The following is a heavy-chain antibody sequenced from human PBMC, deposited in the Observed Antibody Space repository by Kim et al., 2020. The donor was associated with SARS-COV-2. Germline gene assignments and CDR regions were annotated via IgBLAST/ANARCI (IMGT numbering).Heavy chain of an antibody. J-gene: IGHJ6*02. V-gene: IGHV1-24*01. CDR1: GYTLTEFY. CDR3: ATAPSIAASSERHYYYYYGMDV. D-gene: IGHD6-6*01. CDR2: FDPEDGET. Sequence: ASVKVSCKVSGYTLTEFYMHWVRQAPGKGLEWMGGFDPEDGETIYAQKFQGRVTMTEDTSTDTAYMELSSLRSEDTAVYYCATAPSIAASSERHYYYYYGMDVWGQGTTVTVSS.